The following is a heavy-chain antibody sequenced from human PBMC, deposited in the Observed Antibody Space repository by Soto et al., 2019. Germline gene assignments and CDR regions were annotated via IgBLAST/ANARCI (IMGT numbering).Heavy chain of an antibody. J-gene: IGHJ6*03. V-gene: IGHV4-59*01. CDR1: GGSISSYY. CDR2: IYYSGST. Sequence: SETLSLTCTVSGGSISSYYWSWIRQPPGKGLEWIGYIYYSGSTNYNPSLESRVTISVDTSKNQFSLKLSSVTAADTAVYYCARGVEYSSSPIYYYYYYMDVWGKGTTVTVSS. CDR3: ARGVEYSSSPIYYYYYYMDV. D-gene: IGHD6-6*01.